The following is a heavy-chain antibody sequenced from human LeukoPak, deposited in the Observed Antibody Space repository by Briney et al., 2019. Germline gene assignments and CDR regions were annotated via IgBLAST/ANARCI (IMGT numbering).Heavy chain of an antibody. V-gene: IGHV4-34*01. J-gene: IGHJ4*02. Sequence: SETLSLTCAVYGGSFSGDYWSWIRQPPGKGLEWIGEINHSGSTNYNPSLKSRVTISVDTSKNQFPLKLSSVTAADTAVYYCARSFYGDYTYFFDSWGQGTLVTVSS. CDR2: INHSGST. CDR1: GGSFSGDY. D-gene: IGHD4-17*01. CDR3: ARSFYGDYTYFFDS.